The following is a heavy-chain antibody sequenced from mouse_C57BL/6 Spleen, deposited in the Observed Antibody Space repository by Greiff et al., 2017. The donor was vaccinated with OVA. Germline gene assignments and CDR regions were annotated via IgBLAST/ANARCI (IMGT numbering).Heavy chain of an antibody. J-gene: IGHJ2*01. Sequence: QVQLQQSGAELVRPGASVTLSCKASGYTFTDYEMHWVKQTPVHGLEWIGAIDPETGGPAYNQKFKGKAILTADKSSSTAYMELRSLTSEDSGVYYCTRRGLGFDYWGQGTTLTVSS. CDR3: TRRGLGFDY. CDR1: GYTFTDYE. CDR2: IDPETGGP. V-gene: IGHV1-15*01. D-gene: IGHD3-3*01.